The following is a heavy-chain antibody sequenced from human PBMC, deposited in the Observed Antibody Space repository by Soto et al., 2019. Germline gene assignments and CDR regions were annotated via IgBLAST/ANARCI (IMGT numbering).Heavy chain of an antibody. CDR1: GFTCSSYG. D-gene: IGHD2-2*01. J-gene: IGHJ6*02. V-gene: IGHV3-7*01. CDR3: ARDPNIVLVPAALRSYYYYYGMDV. CDR2: IKQDGSEK. Sequence: GGSLRLSCAASGFTCSSYGMHWVRQAPGKGLEWVANIKQDGSEKYYVDSVKGRFTISRDNAKNSLYLQMNSLRAEDTAVYYCARDPNIVLVPAALRSYYYYYGMDVWGQGTTVTVSS.